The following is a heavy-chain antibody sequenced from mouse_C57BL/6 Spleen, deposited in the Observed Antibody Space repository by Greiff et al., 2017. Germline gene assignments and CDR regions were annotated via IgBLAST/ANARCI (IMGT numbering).Heavy chain of an antibody. CDR2: IYPGDGDT. J-gene: IGHJ1*03. CDR1: GYAFSSSW. V-gene: IGHV1-82*01. Sequence: QVQLQQSGPELVKPGASVKISCKASGYAFSSSWMHWVKQRPGKGLEWIGRIYPGDGDTNYNGKFKGKATLTADKSSSTAYMQLSSLTSEDSAVYFCARSTDPWYFDVWGTGTTVTVSS. CDR3: ARSTDPWYFDV.